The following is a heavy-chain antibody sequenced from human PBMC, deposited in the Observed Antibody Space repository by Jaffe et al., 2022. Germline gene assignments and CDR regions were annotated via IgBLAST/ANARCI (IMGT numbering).Heavy chain of an antibody. CDR3: TRDRGYSGYDFFHAFDI. V-gene: IGHV3-49*04. Sequence: EVQLVESGGGLVQPGRSLRLSCTASGFTFGDYAMSWVRQAPGKGLEWVGFIRSKAYGGTTEYAASVKGRFTISRDDSKSIAYLQMNSLKTEDTAVYYCTRDRGYSGYDFFHAFDIWGQGTMVTVSS. D-gene: IGHD5-12*01. CDR2: IRSKAYGGTT. CDR1: GFTFGDYA. J-gene: IGHJ3*02.